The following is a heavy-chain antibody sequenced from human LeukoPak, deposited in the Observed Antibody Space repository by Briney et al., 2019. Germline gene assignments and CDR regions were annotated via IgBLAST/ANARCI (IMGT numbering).Heavy chain of an antibody. CDR3: ARVRGSGISHYFDY. V-gene: IGHV4-39*07. Sequence: SETLSLTCTVSGASISSSIYYWSWIRQPPGKGLEWIGEINHSGSTNYNPSLKSRVTISVDTSKNQFSLKLSSVTAADTAVYYCARVRGSGISHYFDYWGQGTLVTVSS. CDR2: INHSGST. D-gene: IGHD3-10*01. J-gene: IGHJ4*02. CDR1: GASISSSIYY.